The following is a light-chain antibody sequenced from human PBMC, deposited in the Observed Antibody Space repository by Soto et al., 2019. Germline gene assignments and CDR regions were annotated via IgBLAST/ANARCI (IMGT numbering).Light chain of an antibody. CDR1: QSISSD. CDR2: DAS. J-gene: IGKJ1*01. Sequence: ETVMMQSPATLSVSPGERATLSCRASQSISSDLAWYQQKPGQAPRLLIYDASTRATAIPPRFSGSGSGTEFTLTISSLQSEDLAVYYCQQYNNWPRTFGQGTKVQIK. V-gene: IGKV3-15*01. CDR3: QQYNNWPRT.